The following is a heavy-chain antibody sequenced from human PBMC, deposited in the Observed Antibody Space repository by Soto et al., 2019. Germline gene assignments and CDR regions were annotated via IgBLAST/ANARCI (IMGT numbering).Heavy chain of an antibody. Sequence: VQLAQSGAEVKKPGASVKVSCKTSGDSFNDYYIHWVRQAPGQGLEWMGWINPNGGATKYAQKFQGRVTVTRDTSISTVYMELSSLRSDATAVYYCARESGGATATLDYYYFYMDVWGKGTTVTVSS. CDR1: GDSFNDYY. CDR3: ARESGGATATLDYYYFYMDV. J-gene: IGHJ6*03. CDR2: INPNGGAT. V-gene: IGHV1-2*02. D-gene: IGHD5-12*01.